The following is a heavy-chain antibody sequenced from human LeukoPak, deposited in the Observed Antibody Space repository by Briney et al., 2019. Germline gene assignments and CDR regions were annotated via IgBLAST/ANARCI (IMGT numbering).Heavy chain of an antibody. CDR2: IKQDGSEK. CDR3: ARVRFDALGFLEYFDY. CDR1: GFTFSSYW. J-gene: IGHJ4*02. Sequence: PGGSLRLSCAASGFTFSSYWMSWVRQARRKGLEWVANIKQDGSEKYYVDSVKGRFTIPRDNAKNSLYLQMKSLRAEDTAVYYCARVRFDALGFLEYFDYWGQGTLVTVSS. D-gene: IGHD3-16*01. V-gene: IGHV3-7*01.